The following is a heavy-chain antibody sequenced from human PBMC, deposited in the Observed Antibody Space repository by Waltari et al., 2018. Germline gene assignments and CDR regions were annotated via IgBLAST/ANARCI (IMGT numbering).Heavy chain of an antibody. CDR3: AKGENIVVVPAAYYYYYGMDV. CDR1: GFTFSSYA. J-gene: IGHJ6*02. Sequence: EVQLLESGGGLVQPGGSLRLSCAAPGFTFSSYAMSWVRQAPGKGLEWVSALTGSGGSTYYADSVKGRFTISGDNSKNTLYQQMNSLRAEETAVYYCAKGENIVVVPAAYYYYYGMDVWGQGTTVTVSS. V-gene: IGHV3-23*01. CDR2: LTGSGGST. D-gene: IGHD2-2*01.